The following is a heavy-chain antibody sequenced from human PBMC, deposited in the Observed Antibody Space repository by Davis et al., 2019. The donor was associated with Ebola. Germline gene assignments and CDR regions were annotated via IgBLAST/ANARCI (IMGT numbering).Heavy chain of an antibody. V-gene: IGHV3-73*01. Sequence: GGSLRLSCAASGFTFSGSAMHWVRQASGTGLEWVGRIRSKANSYATAYAASVKGRFTISRDDSKNTLYLQMNSLKTEDTAVYYCTTGWYDFWSGYYADYWGQGTLVTVSS. CDR3: TTGWYDFWSGYYADY. CDR1: GFTFSGSA. CDR2: IRSKANSYAT. J-gene: IGHJ4*02. D-gene: IGHD3-3*01.